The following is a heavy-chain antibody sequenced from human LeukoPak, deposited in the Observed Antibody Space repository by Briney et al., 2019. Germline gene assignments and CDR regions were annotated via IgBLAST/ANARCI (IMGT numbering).Heavy chain of an antibody. Sequence: SETLSLTCTVSGGSISSYYWSWLRQPPGKGLEWIGYIYYSGSTNYNPSLKSRVTISVDTSKNQFSLKLSSVTAADTAVYYCARVEGWSLDYWGQGTLVTVSS. CDR3: ARVEGWSLDY. CDR1: GGSISSYY. D-gene: IGHD2-15*01. CDR2: IYYSGST. V-gene: IGHV4-59*01. J-gene: IGHJ4*02.